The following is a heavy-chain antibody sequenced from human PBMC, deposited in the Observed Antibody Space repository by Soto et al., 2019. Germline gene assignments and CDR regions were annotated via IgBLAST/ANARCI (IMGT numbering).Heavy chain of an antibody. V-gene: IGHV4-31*03. CDR3: ASTEVFFDY. Sequence: QVQLQESGPGLVKPSQTLSLTCSVSGVSLTSGTYYWSWVRQHPGKGLEWIGYIFYSGSTDYNPPLKSRVNISVDTSKTQCSPKLSSVTAPDTAVYYCASTEVFFDYWGKGTLVTVSS. CDR1: GVSLTSGTYY. CDR2: IFYSGST. J-gene: IGHJ4*02.